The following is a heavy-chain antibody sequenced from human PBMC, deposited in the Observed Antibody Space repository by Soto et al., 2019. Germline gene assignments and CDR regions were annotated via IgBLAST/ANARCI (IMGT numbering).Heavy chain of an antibody. D-gene: IGHD6-13*01. V-gene: IGHV3-73*01. CDR2: IRSKANSYAT. J-gene: IGHJ6*03. CDR1: GFTFSGSA. Sequence: GGSLRLSCAASGFTFSGSAMHWVRQASGKGLEWVGHIRSKANSYATAYAASVKGRFTISRDDSKNTAYLQMNSLKTEDTAVYYCTRQGQQLDHYYYYYMDVWGKGTTVTVSS. CDR3: TRQGQQLDHYYYYYMDV.